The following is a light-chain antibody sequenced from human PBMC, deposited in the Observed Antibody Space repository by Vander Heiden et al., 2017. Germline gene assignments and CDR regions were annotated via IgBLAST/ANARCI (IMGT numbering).Light chain of an antibody. CDR1: QSVSSN. CDR2: GAS. CDR3: HQYNNWPRT. V-gene: IGKV3-15*01. Sequence: EMVMTQSSATLSVSPGERATLSCRASQSVSSNLAWYQQKPGQAPRLLIYGASTRATGIPARFSGSGSGTEFALTISSLQSEDSALYYCHQYNNWPRTFGQGTKVEIK. J-gene: IGKJ1*01.